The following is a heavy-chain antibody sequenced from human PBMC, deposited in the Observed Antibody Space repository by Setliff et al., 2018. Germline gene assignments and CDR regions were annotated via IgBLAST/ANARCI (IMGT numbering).Heavy chain of an antibody. V-gene: IGHV1-69*05. J-gene: IGHJ4*02. CDR1: GGTFSSYG. Sequence: SVKVSCKASGGTFSSYGISWVRQAPGQGLEWMGGTIPVFGTTDYAQKFQGRVTIMTDESTSTAYMELSSLTSEDTAVYYCAREKVVVVPPSQKRNDYWGQGTLVTVSS. CDR3: AREKVVVVPPSQKRNDY. CDR2: TIPVFGTT. D-gene: IGHD2-2*01.